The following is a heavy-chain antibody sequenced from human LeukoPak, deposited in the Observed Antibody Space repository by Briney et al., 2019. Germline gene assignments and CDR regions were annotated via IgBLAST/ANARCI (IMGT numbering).Heavy chain of an antibody. CDR1: GYTFTGYY. CDR2: INPSGGST. J-gene: IGHJ4*02. CDR3: ARGPSRDDDILTGYYSLDY. V-gene: IGHV1-46*01. D-gene: IGHD3-9*01. Sequence: ATVKVSCKTSGYTFTGYYMHWVRQAPGQGLEWMGIINPSGGSTSYAQKFQGRVTMTRDMSTSTVYMELSSLRSEDTAVYCCARGPSRDDDILTGYYSLDYWGQGTLVTASS.